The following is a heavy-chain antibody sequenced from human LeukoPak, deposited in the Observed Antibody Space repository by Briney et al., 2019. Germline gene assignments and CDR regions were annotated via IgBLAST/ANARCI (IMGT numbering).Heavy chain of an antibody. J-gene: IGHJ4*02. Sequence: GGSLRLSCAASGFTFSSYGMNWVRQAPGKGLEWVAFIRYDGSNKYYADSVKGRFTISRDNAKNTLYLQMNSLRAEDTAVYYCARVRWGGLYYFDYWGQGTLVTVSS. D-gene: IGHD3-16*01. CDR2: IRYDGSNK. CDR3: ARVRWGGLYYFDY. V-gene: IGHV3-30*02. CDR1: GFTFSSYG.